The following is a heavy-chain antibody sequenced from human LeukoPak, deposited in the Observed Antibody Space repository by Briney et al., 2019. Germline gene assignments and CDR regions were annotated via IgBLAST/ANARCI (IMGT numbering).Heavy chain of an antibody. J-gene: IGHJ4*02. CDR3: ARLATSSGSYVDY. V-gene: IGHV3-53*01. CDR2: IYDIGGT. D-gene: IGHD1-26*01. Sequence: GGSPRLSCAASGFTVSSKYMSWVRQAPGKGLEWLSVIYDIGGTYYADSVKARFTISRDNSKNTLYLQMNSLRAEDMAVYYCARLATSSGSYVDYWGQGTLVTVSS. CDR1: GFTVSSKY.